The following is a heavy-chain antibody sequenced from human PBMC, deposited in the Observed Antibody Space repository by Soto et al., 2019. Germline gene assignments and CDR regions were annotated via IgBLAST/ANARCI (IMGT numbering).Heavy chain of an antibody. CDR2: RFYSGST. Sequence: SETLSLTCSVSGGSISSSSYYWGWIRQPPGKGLEWIGSRFYSGSTYYNPSLKSRVTISVDTSKNQFSLKLSSVTAADTAVYYCARARYSSSWGRNWFDPWGQGTLVTVSS. CDR3: ARARYSSSWGRNWFDP. CDR1: GGSISSSSYY. D-gene: IGHD6-13*01. J-gene: IGHJ5*02. V-gene: IGHV4-39*07.